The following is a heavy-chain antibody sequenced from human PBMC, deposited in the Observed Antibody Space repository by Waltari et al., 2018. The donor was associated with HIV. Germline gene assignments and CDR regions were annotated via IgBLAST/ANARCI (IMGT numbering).Heavy chain of an antibody. V-gene: IGHV3-7*01. Sequence: EVLLVESGGGLVQPGGSLRLSCTASGFMFTSYWMSWVRQAPGKGLWWVANIKQDGSEKYDVDSVKGRFTISRDNAKNSLYLQMNSLRAEDTAMYYCATSRTFDYWGQGTLVTVSS. J-gene: IGHJ4*02. D-gene: IGHD2-2*01. CDR2: IKQDGSEK. CDR1: GFMFTSYW. CDR3: ATSRTFDY.